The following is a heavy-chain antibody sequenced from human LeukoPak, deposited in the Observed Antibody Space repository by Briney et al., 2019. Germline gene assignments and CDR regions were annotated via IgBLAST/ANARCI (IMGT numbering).Heavy chain of an antibody. V-gene: IGHV3-23*01. CDR3: AKSVVVITFRFDD. D-gene: IGHD2-15*01. Sequence: GGSLRLSCAASGFMFNSYVMSWVRQAPGKGLEWVSAINGGGNTYYADSVKGRFTISRDNSKNMVYLQMNSLRADDTAVYYCAKSVVVITFRFDDRGQGALVTVSS. CDR1: GFMFNSYV. J-gene: IGHJ4*02. CDR2: INGGGNT.